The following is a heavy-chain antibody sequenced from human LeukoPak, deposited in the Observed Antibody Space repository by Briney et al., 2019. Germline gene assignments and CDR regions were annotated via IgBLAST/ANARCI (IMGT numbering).Heavy chain of an antibody. D-gene: IGHD5-18*01. V-gene: IGHV3-21*01. J-gene: IGHJ3*02. CDR3: ARAGYSYGYSAFDI. CDR1: GFTFSSYS. Sequence: GGSLRLSCAASGFTFSSYSMNWVRQAPGKGLEWVSSISSSSSSYIYYADSVKGRFTISRDNAKNSLYLQMNSLRAEDTAVYYCARAGYSYGYSAFDIWGQGTMVTVSS. CDR2: ISSSSSSYI.